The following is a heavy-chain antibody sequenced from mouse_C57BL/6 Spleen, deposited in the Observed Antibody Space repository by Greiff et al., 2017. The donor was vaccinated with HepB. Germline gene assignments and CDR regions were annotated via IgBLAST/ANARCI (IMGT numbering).Heavy chain of an antibody. V-gene: IGHV5-4*01. CDR2: ISDGGSYT. D-gene: IGHD2-1*01. J-gene: IGHJ2*01. CDR3: ARDDDGNPFDY. Sequence: EVKLMESGGGLVKPGGSLKLSCAASGFTFSSYAMSWVRQTPEKRLEWVATISDGGSYTYYPDNVKGRFTISRDTAKNNLYLQMSHLKSEDTAMYYCARDDDGNPFDYWGQGTTLTVSS. CDR1: GFTFSSYA.